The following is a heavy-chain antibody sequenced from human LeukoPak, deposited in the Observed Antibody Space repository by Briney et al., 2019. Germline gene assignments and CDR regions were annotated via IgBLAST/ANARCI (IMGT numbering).Heavy chain of an antibody. CDR2: INHSGST. CDR1: GFTFSSYA. CDR3: ARLNIVVVPADLDGYYFDY. J-gene: IGHJ4*02. Sequence: GSLRLSCAASGFTFSSYAMSWVRQPPGKGLEWIGEINHSGSTNYNPSLKSRVTISVDTSKNQFSLKLSSVTAADTAVYYCARLNIVVVPADLDGYYFDYWGQGTLVTVSS. D-gene: IGHD2-2*01. V-gene: IGHV4-34*01.